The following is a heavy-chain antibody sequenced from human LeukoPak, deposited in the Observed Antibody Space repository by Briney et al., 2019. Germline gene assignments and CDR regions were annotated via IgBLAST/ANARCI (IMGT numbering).Heavy chain of an antibody. CDR1: GFTFSIYG. D-gene: IGHD3-16*01. CDR2: IWNDGSNK. J-gene: IGHJ4*02. V-gene: IGHV3-33*01. Sequence: PGGSLRLSCAASGFTFSIYGIHWVRQAPGKGLEWVAVIWNDGSNKYYADSVKGRFTISRDNSKDTLYLQMNSLRVEDTAGYYCARAVGPFDYWGQGTLVTVSS. CDR3: ARAVGPFDY.